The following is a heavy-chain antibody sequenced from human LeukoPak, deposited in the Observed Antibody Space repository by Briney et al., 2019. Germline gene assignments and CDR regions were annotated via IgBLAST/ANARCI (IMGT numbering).Heavy chain of an antibody. D-gene: IGHD3-16*01. V-gene: IGHV4-34*01. J-gene: IGHJ3*02. CDR1: GGSFSGYY. Sequence: SETLSLTCAVYGGSFSGYYWSWIRQPPGKGLEWIGEINHSGSTNYNPSLKSRVTISVDTSKNQFSLKLSSVTAADTAVHYCARFKRGPNAFDIWGQGTMVTVSS. CDR3: ARFKRGPNAFDI. CDR2: INHSGST.